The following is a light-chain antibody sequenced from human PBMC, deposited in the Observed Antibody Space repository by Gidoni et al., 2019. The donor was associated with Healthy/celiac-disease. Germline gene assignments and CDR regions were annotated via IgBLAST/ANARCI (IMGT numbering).Light chain of an antibody. CDR1: QSISSW. J-gene: IGKJ2*01. CDR3: QQYNRYS. Sequence: DIQMTQSPSTLSASVGDRVTITCRASQSISSWLAWYQQKPGKAPKLLIYTASSLGSGVPSRFSGSGSETEFTLTISSLQPDDFATYFCQQYNRYSFGQGTKLEIK. CDR2: TAS. V-gene: IGKV1-5*03.